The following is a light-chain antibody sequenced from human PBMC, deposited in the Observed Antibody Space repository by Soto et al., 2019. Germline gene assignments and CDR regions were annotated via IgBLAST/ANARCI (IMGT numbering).Light chain of an antibody. CDR1: QSVSNN. Sequence: EIVMTQSPATLSVSPGERATLSCRASQSVSNNLAWYQQKPGQAPRLLIYGASTRATGIPARFSGTGSGTEFTLTISSLQSEDFAVYYCQHYNNWPLTFGQGTRLEIK. V-gene: IGKV3-15*01. CDR2: GAS. J-gene: IGKJ5*01. CDR3: QHYNNWPLT.